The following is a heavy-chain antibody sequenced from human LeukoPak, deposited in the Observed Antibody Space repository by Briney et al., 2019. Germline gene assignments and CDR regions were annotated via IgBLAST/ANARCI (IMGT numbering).Heavy chain of an antibody. CDR2: MYHTGST. Sequence: SETLSLTCTVSGYSMSSGYYWGWIRQPPERGLEWIGSMYHTGSTYYNPSLKSRVTISVDTSKNQFYLKLSSVTAADTAVYYCATLSSGYTDAIDYWGQGTLVTVSS. CDR1: GYSMSSGYY. V-gene: IGHV4-38-2*02. D-gene: IGHD3-22*01. J-gene: IGHJ4*02. CDR3: ATLSSGYTDAIDY.